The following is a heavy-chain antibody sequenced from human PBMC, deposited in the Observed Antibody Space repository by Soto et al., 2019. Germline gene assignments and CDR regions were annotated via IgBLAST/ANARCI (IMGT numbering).Heavy chain of an antibody. Sequence: GGSLRLSCAASGFTFSSYAMSWVRQAPGKGLEWVSAISGSGGSTYYADSVKGRFTISRDNSKNTLYLQMNSLRAEDTAVYYCANDKIYGDRSEDYWGQGTLVTVSS. V-gene: IGHV3-23*01. D-gene: IGHD4-17*01. CDR2: ISGSGGST. CDR1: GFTFSSYA. J-gene: IGHJ4*02. CDR3: ANDKIYGDRSEDY.